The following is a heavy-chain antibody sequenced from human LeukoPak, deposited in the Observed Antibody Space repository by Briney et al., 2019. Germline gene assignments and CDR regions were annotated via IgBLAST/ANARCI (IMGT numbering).Heavy chain of an antibody. D-gene: IGHD3-22*01. J-gene: IGHJ4*02. CDR1: GYTFTGYY. Sequence: ASVKVSCKASGYTFTGYYVHWVRQAPGQGLEWMGWINPNSGGTNYAQKFQGRVTMTRDTSISTAYMELSRLRSDDTAVYYCASIHENYYDSSGYRTTNSYWGQGTLVTVSS. CDR3: ASIHENYYDSSGYRTTNSY. V-gene: IGHV1-2*02. CDR2: INPNSGGT.